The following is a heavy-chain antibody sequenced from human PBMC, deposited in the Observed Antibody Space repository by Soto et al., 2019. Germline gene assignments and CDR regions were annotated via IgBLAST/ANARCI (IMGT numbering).Heavy chain of an antibody. CDR1: GFSFNNAW. J-gene: IGHJ4*02. CDR3: ALITSDY. V-gene: IGHV3-15*07. Sequence: EVQLVESGGGLVKPGGSLRLSCGASGFSFNNAWLNWVRQAPGKGLEWVGRIKSKSDGELAEYAAPVKDRFTISRDDSKNTVFLQMNSLKTEDTAVYYCALITSDYLGQGTLVTVSS. CDR2: IKSKSDGELA.